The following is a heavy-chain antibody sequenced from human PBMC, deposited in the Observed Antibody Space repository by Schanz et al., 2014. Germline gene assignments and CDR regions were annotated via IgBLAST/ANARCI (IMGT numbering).Heavy chain of an antibody. CDR1: GFMFSSYG. CDR2: ISYDGSKK. V-gene: IGHV3-30*18. D-gene: IGHD3-10*01. Sequence: QVQLVESGGGVVQPGRSLRLSCAASGFMFSSYGMHWVRQAPGKGLEWVGVISYDGSKKSYADSVKGRFTISRDNSKNTLYLQMNSLRVEDSAIYYCAKDGPGGSGSYSADGGMDVWGQGTTVTVSS. J-gene: IGHJ6*02. CDR3: AKDGPGGSGSYSADGGMDV.